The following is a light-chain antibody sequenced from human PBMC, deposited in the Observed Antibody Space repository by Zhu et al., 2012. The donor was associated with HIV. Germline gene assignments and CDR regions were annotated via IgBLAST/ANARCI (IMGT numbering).Light chain of an antibody. V-gene: IGKV3-11*01. J-gene: IGKJ4*01. CDR1: QSASIF. CDR2: DVT. Sequence: IVLTQSPATLSLSPGERATLSCRASQSASIFVAWYQQRPGQAPRLLIYDVTKRATGIPARFSGSGSGTDFTLTISSLEPEDFALYYCQQRRNWPLTFGGGTRVEIK. CDR3: QQRRNWPLT.